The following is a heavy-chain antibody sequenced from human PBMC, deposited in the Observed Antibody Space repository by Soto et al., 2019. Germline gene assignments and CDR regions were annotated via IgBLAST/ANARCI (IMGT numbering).Heavy chain of an antibody. J-gene: IGHJ4*02. CDR2: ISSSASYM. D-gene: IGHD5-12*01. CDR1: GFTFSGCD. V-gene: IGHV3-21*01. CDR3: ARECVDTVTSITIPFDY. Sequence: GGSLRPSCATSGFTFSGCDMNWVRQAPGKGLEWVSFISSSASYMYYADSVKGRFTISRDNSKKSLYLQMNSLRADDTAVYYCARECVDTVTSITIPFDYWGQGAPVTVSS.